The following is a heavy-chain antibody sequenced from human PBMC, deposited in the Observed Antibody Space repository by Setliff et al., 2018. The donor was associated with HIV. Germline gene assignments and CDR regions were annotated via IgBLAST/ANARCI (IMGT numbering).Heavy chain of an antibody. CDR1: RGSISRYY. CDR2: IFYSGST. D-gene: IGHD3-22*01. CDR3: ARTQQTYYYDSSGYYFDY. Sequence: SETLSLTCTVSRGSISRYYWSWIRQPPGKGLEWIGYIFYSGSTNYNPSLKSRVTISVDTSKNQFSLKLSSVTAADTAVYYCARTQQTYYYDSSGYYFDYWGQGTLVTVSS. J-gene: IGHJ4*02. V-gene: IGHV4-59*08.